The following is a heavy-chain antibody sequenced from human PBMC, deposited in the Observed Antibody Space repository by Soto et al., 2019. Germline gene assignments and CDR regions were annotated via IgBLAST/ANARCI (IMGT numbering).Heavy chain of an antibody. CDR3: AKESTHNYLTSSDY. CDR2: IGGSGGPT. V-gene: IGHV3-23*01. D-gene: IGHD3-10*01. CDR1: GFTFSTYA. Sequence: EVQLLESGGDLVQPGGSLRLSCAASGFTFSTYAMNWVRQAPGKGLEWVSAIGGSGGPTYYADSMRGRFTVSRDNSKSTLYLQMNSLRAEDTAVYYCAKESTHNYLTSSDYWGQGTLVTVSS. J-gene: IGHJ4*02.